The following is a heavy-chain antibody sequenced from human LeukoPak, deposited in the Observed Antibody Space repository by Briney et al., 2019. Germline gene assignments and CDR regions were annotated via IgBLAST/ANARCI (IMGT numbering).Heavy chain of an antibody. Sequence: GSLRLSCAASGFIFSDYYMSWIRQPPGKGLEWIGSIYYSGSTYYNPSLKSRVTISVDTSKNQFSLKLSSVTAADTAVYYCARLVYPLVAFDIWGQGTMVTVSS. D-gene: IGHD2-8*02. CDR3: ARLVYPLVAFDI. J-gene: IGHJ3*02. CDR1: GFIFSDYY. V-gene: IGHV4-38-2*01. CDR2: IYYSGST.